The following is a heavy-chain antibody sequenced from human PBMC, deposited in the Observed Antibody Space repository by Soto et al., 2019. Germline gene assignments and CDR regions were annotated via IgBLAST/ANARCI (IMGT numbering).Heavy chain of an antibody. CDR3: ARGWYSSGWYSPTQLSEYFDY. CDR2: IYYSGST. Sequence: PSETLSLTCTVSGGSISSSSYYWGWIRQPPGKGLEWIGSIYYSGSTYYNPSLKSRVTISVDTSKNQFSLKLSSVTAADTAVYYCARGWYSSGWYSPTQLSEYFDYWGQGTLVTVSS. V-gene: IGHV4-39*01. CDR1: GGSISSSSYY. J-gene: IGHJ4*02. D-gene: IGHD6-19*01.